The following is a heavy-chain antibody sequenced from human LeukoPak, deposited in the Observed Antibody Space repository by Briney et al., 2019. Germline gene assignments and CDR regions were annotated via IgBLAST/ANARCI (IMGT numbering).Heavy chain of an antibody. D-gene: IGHD5-24*01. J-gene: IGHJ6*03. CDR2: INPSGGST. CDR1: GYTFTSYY. Sequence: ASVKVSCKASGYTFTSYYMHWVRRTPGQGLGWMELINPSGGSTSYAQKFQGRVTMTRDTSTSTVYMELSSLRSEDTAVYYCARDKVGYRSYYYMDVWGKGTTVTVSS. CDR3: ARDKVGYRSYYYMDV. V-gene: IGHV1-46*01.